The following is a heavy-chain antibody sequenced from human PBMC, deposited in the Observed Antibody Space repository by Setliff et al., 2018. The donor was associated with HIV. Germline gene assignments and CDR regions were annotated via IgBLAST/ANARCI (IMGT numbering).Heavy chain of an antibody. CDR3: ARAQRAAPRPYEY. D-gene: IGHD6-6*01. CDR1: GGSFSGYC. J-gene: IGHJ4*02. Sequence: SETLSLTCAVYGGSFSGYCWTWIRQSPSGLEWIGEINHRGIANSSPSLKSRVTISIDTSKNQFSLRLTSVTAADTALYYCARAQRAAPRPYEYWGQGTLVTVSS. CDR2: INHRGIA. V-gene: IGHV4-34*01.